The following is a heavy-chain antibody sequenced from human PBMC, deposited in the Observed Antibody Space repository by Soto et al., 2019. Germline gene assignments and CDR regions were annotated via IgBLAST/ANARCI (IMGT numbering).Heavy chain of an antibody. V-gene: IGHV1-18*01. CDR1: GYTFTSYG. J-gene: IGHJ3*02. Sequence: ASVKVSCKASGYTFTSYGISWVRQAPGQGLEWMGWISAYNGNTNYAQKIQGRITMTTDTSTSTAYMEWGSLRFDDTAVYYCARRSGYVGDAFDIWGQGKMVTVSS. D-gene: IGHD5-12*01. CDR2: ISAYNGNT. CDR3: ARRSGYVGDAFDI.